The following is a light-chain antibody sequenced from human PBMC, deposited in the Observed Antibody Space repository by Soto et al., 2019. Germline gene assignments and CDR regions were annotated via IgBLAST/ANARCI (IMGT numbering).Light chain of an antibody. CDR2: EVS. V-gene: IGLV2-14*01. CDR3: TSYTSSSTWV. CDR1: SSDVGGYNS. Sequence: QSALTQPASVSGSPGQSITISCTGTSSDVGGYNSVSWYQQHPGKAPKLMISEVSNRPSGVSHRFSGSKSGSTASLTISGLQAEDEADYYCTSYTSSSTWVFGGGTKLTVL. J-gene: IGLJ3*02.